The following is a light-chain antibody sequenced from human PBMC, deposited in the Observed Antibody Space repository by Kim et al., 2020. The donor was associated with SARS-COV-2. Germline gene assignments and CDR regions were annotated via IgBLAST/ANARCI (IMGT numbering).Light chain of an antibody. CDR1: SLRNYY. J-gene: IGLJ3*02. V-gene: IGLV3-19*01. CDR2: GRN. CDR3: NSRDSSGNHLV. Sequence: SSELTQDPAVSVALGQTVRITCQGDSLRNYYASWYQQKPRQAPVVVIYGRNDRPSGIPDRFSGSNSGNTASLPITGAQAEDEADYYCNSRDSSGNHLVFG.